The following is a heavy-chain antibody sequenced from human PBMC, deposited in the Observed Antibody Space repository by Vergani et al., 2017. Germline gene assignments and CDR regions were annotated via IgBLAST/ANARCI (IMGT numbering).Heavy chain of an antibody. Sequence: QVQLQESGPGLVKPSETLSLTCTVSGGSISSYYWSWIRQPPGKGLEWIGYIYYSGSTNYNPSLKSRVTISVDTSKNQFSLKLSSVTAADTAVYYCARGSVRLAGNWVDPWAQGTLVTVSS. D-gene: IGHD3-10*01. CDR3: ARGSVRLAGNWVDP. V-gene: IGHV4-59*01. CDR2: IYYSGST. J-gene: IGHJ5*02. CDR1: GGSISSYY.